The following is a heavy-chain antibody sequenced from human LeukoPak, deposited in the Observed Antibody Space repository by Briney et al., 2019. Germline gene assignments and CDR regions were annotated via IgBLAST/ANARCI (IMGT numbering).Heavy chain of an antibody. CDR1: GFSVSRSY. V-gene: IGHV3-7*01. D-gene: IGHD3-22*01. J-gene: IGHJ4*02. Sequence: GGSLRLSCAASGFSVSRSYMSWVRQAPGKGLEWVANIKQDGSEKYYVDSVRGRFTISRDNAKNSLYLQMNSLRAEDTAVYYCARDYYDSSGYFDYWGQGTPVTVSS. CDR2: IKQDGSEK. CDR3: ARDYYDSSGYFDY.